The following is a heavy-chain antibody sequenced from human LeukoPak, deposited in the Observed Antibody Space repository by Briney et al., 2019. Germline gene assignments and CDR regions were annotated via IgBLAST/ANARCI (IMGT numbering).Heavy chain of an antibody. CDR1: GDSVSRSVSY. D-gene: IGHD3-22*01. Sequence: SETLSLTCSVSGDSVSRSVSYWDWIRQPPGKGLERIGTIYYSGRTYYSPSLKSRVTMSVDPSNNQFSLNLRSVTAADTALYYCARRRYYDGSGYLEWGQGTLLSVSS. CDR2: IYYSGRT. CDR3: ARRRYYDGSGYLE. V-gene: IGHV4-39*01. J-gene: IGHJ1*01.